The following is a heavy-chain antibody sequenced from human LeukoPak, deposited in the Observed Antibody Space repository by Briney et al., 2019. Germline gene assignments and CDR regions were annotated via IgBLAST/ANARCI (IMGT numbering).Heavy chain of an antibody. CDR1: GGTFSSYA. V-gene: IGHV1-69*13. CDR3: ARVLGSVYYHNSGSYYGMTDY. D-gene: IGHD1-26*01. CDR2: IIPIFGTA. Sequence: SVKVSCKASGGTFSSYAISWVRQAPGQGLEWMGGIIPIFGTANYAQKFQGRVTITADESTSTAYMELSSLRSEDTAVYYCARVLGSVYYHNSGSYYGMTDYWGQGTLVTVSS. J-gene: IGHJ4*02.